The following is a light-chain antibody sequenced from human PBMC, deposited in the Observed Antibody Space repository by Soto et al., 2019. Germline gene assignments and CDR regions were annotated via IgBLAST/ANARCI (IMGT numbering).Light chain of an antibody. J-gene: IGKJ5*01. CDR2: GSS. Sequence: EIVLTQSPGTLSVSPGEGATLSCLAIQRISISYLAWYQQKPGQAPRLLIYGSSTRATGIPARFSGSGSGTDFTLTISSLEPEDFAVYYCQQRSNWPPSTFGPGTRLEIK. V-gene: IGKV3D-20*02. CDR1: QRISISY. CDR3: QQRSNWPPST.